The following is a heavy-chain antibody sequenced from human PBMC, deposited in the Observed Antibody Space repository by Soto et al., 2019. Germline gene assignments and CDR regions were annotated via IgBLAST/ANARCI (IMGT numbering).Heavy chain of an antibody. CDR3: ARVVSTVSIRTGAFDI. D-gene: IGHD4-17*01. V-gene: IGHV3-23*01. CDR2: ITAGSAGT. J-gene: IGHJ3*02. Sequence: PGGSLRLSCAASGFTFSSYAMSWVRQAPGKGLEWVSGITAGSAGTFYADSVKGRFAISRDNSKNTLYLQMNTLRAEDTALYYCARVVSTVSIRTGAFDIWGQGTVVTVSS. CDR1: GFTFSSYA.